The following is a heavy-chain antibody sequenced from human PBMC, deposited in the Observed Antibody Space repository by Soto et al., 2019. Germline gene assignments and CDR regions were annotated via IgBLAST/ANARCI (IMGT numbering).Heavy chain of an antibody. J-gene: IGHJ3*02. Sequence: GGSLRLSCAASGCLFTDYFMSWIRQSPGKGLEWVSYITSRNTFTNYADSVKGRFTISRDTASNSLYLQMNSLRADDTAVYYCARESHRNAAFDIWGQGTMVTVSS. CDR3: ARESHRNAAFDI. CDR2: ITSRNTFT. V-gene: IGHV3-11*06. CDR1: GCLFTDYF.